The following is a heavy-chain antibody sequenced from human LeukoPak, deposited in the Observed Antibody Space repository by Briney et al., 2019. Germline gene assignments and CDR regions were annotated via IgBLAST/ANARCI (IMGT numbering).Heavy chain of an antibody. CDR1: GFTFSSYW. CDR2: IKKDGSEK. Sequence: GGSLRLSCVASGFTFSSYWMTWVRQAPGKGLEWVANIKKDGSEKYYVDSVKGRFTISRDNAKTSLYLQMNSLRAEDTALYYCARLYCSNTSCYAMDVWGKGTTATISS. CDR3: ARLYCSNTSCYAMDV. V-gene: IGHV3-7*01. J-gene: IGHJ6*04. D-gene: IGHD2-2*01.